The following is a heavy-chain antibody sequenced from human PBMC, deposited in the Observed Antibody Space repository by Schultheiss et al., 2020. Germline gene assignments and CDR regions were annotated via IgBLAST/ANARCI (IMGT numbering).Heavy chain of an antibody. J-gene: IGHJ4*02. Sequence: TLSPTCTVSGGSISSYSWSWIRQPPGKGLEWIGYIYYSGSTNYNPSLKSRVTISVDTSKKQFSLKLSSVTAAYTAVYYCARDGRWTTWDYWGQGTLVTVSS. CDR1: GGSISSYS. CDR2: IYYSGST. V-gene: IGHV4-59*12. D-gene: IGHD2/OR15-2a*01. CDR3: ARDGRWTTWDY.